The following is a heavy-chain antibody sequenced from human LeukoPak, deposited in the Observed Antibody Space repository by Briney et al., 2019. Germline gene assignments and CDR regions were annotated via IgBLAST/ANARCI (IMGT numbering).Heavy chain of an antibody. J-gene: IGHJ4*02. D-gene: IGHD2-15*01. CDR3: ARGQRGSEVPGFDY. CDR2: ISSNGGST. Sequence: GGSLRLSCAASGFTFSNYAMHWVRQAPGRGLEYVSAISSNGGSTYYANSVKGRFTISRDNSKNTLYLQMGSLRAEDMAVYYCARGQRGSEVPGFDYWGQGTLVTVSS. V-gene: IGHV3-64*01. CDR1: GFTFSNYA.